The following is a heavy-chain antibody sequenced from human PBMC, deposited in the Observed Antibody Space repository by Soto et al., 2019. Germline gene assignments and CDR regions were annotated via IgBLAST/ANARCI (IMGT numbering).Heavy chain of an antibody. J-gene: IGHJ6*02. CDR3: AREGYCSGGGCSGGMDV. CDR2: ISYDGSNQ. V-gene: IGHV3-30*03. CDR1: GFTFNIYG. D-gene: IGHD2-15*01. Sequence: TGGSLRLSCAASGFTFNIYGMHWVRQAPDKGLEWVALISYDGSNQYYADSVKGRFTISRDNSKNTLFLQMNSLRADDTAVYYCAREGYCSGGGCSGGMDVWGQGTTVTVSS.